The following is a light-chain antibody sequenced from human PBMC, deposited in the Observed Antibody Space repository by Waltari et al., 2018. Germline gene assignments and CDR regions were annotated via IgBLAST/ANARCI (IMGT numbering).Light chain of an antibody. CDR1: SPNIGAGYD. CDR3: QSYDSSLSGSVV. V-gene: IGLV1-40*01. Sequence: QSVLTQPPSVSGAPGQRVTISCTGSSPNIGAGYDVHWYQQLPGTAPKPLIYGNSNRPSGVPDRFSGSKSGTSASLAITGLQAEDEADYYCQSYDSSLSGSVVFGGGTKLTVL. CDR2: GNS. J-gene: IGLJ2*01.